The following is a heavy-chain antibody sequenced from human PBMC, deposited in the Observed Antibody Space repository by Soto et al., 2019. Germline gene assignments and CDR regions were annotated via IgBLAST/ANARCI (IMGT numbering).Heavy chain of an antibody. Sequence: QVQLVQSGAEVKKPGSSVKVSCKASGGTFSSYAISWVRQAPGQGLEWMGGIIPILGTANYAQKLQGSVTITADESTSKAYMELSSLRSEDTALYYCARGTRGGRLESFDYWGQGTLVTVSS. CDR3: ARGTRGGRLESFDY. D-gene: IGHD1-7*01. CDR1: GGTFSSYA. CDR2: IIPILGTA. J-gene: IGHJ4*02. V-gene: IGHV1-69*01.